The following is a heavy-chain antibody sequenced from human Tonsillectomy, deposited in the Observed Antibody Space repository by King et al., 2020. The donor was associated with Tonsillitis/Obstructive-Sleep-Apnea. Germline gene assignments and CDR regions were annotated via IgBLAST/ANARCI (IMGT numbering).Heavy chain of an antibody. V-gene: IGHV3-33*01. J-gene: IGHJ3*02. D-gene: IGHD2-2*01. CDR2: IWYDGSNK. CDR3: ARHRPAANAFDI. CDR1: GFTFSSYG. Sequence: VQLVESGGGVVQPGRSLRLSCAASGFTFSSYGMHWVRQAPGKGLEWVAVIWYDGSNKYYADSVKGRFTISRDNSKNTLYLQMNSLRAEDTAVYYCARHRPAANAFDIWGQGTMVTVSS.